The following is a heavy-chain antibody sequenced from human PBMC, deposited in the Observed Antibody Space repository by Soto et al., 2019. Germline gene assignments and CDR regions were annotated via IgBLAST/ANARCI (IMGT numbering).Heavy chain of an antibody. CDR3: ARDGRPYYYGMDV. CDR1: GYTFTSYG. V-gene: IGHV1-18*01. Sequence: ASVKVSCKASGYTFTSYGISWVRQAPGQGLEWMGWISAYNGNTNYAQKLQGRVTMTTDTSTSTAYMELRSLRSVDTAVYYCARDGRPYYYGMDVWGQGTTVTVSS. J-gene: IGHJ6*02. CDR2: ISAYNGNT.